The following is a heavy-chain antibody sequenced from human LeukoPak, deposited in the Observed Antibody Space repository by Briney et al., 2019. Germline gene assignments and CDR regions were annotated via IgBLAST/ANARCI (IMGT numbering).Heavy chain of an antibody. CDR2: ISSSGSTI. Sequence: GGSLRLSCAASGFTFSSYEMNWVRQAPGKGLEWVSYISSSGSTIHYADSVKGRFTISKDNGKNSLILQMNSLRAEDTAVYYCARVLDFWSGPNFDSWGQGTLVTVSS. CDR1: GFTFSSYE. V-gene: IGHV3-48*03. D-gene: IGHD3-3*01. J-gene: IGHJ4*02. CDR3: ARVLDFWSGPNFDS.